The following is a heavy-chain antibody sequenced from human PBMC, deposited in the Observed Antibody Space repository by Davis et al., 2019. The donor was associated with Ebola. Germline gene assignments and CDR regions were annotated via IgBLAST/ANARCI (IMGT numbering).Heavy chain of an antibody. D-gene: IGHD3-3*01. CDR1: GYTFTSYG. V-gene: IGHV1-18*04. J-gene: IGHJ6*02. CDR2: ISAYNGNT. Sequence: ASVKVSCKASGYTFTSYGISWVRQAPGQGLEWMGWISAYNGNTNYAQKLQGRVTMTTDTSTSTAYMELRSLRSDDTAVYYCARVRFLEWGTNYYYYYGMDVWGQGTTVTVSS. CDR3: ARVRFLEWGTNYYYYYGMDV.